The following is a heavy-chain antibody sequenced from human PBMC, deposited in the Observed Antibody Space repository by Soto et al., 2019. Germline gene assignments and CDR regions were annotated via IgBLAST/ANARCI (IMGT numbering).Heavy chain of an antibody. CDR3: ATMGTPVTGLYYFDY. V-gene: IGHV4-30-4*01. CDR2: ISYSGTT. D-gene: IGHD4-17*01. CDR1: GGSISSGNYY. J-gene: IGHJ4*02. Sequence: QVQLQESGPGLVKPSQTLSLTCTVSGGSISSGNYYWSWIRQPPGKGLECIGFISYSGTTYYNAPLWSRASISVDTSKNQFSLDLNSVTAADTAVYYCATMGTPVTGLYYFDYWGQGTLVTVSS.